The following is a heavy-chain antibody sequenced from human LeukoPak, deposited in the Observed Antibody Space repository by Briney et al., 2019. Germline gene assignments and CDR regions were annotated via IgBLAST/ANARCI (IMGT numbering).Heavy chain of an antibody. CDR3: ARGQIYDYWTPVSWKFDL. CDR1: GFSITSGYF. CDR2: VYTTGAGSA. J-gene: IGHJ2*01. D-gene: IGHD3-3*01. V-gene: IGHV4-38-2*02. Sequence: SETLSLTCTVSGFSITSGYFWGWIRQPPGKGLEWIGNVYTTGAGSAYHNPSLKSRVTVSSDTSKNQVSLKLNSVTAADTAVYYCARGQIYDYWTPVSWKFDLWGRGTLVTVSS.